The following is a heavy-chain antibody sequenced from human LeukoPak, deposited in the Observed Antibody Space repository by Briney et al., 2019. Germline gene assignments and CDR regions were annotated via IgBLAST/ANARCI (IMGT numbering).Heavy chain of an antibody. D-gene: IGHD6-19*01. J-gene: IGHJ4*02. V-gene: IGHV3-21*01. CDR3: VRDRGSGWSLGY. CDR1: GFTFSSYT. Sequence: PGGSLILSCAASGFTFSSYTMNWIRQVPGKGLEWVSSISSRTTYIFYADSVKGRFTISRDNAKNSVYLEMNSLRAEDTAIYYCVRDRGSGWSLGYWGQGTLLTVSS. CDR2: ISSRTTYI.